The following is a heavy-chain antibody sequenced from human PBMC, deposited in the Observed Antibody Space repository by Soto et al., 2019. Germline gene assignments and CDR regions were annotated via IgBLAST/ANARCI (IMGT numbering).Heavy chain of an antibody. CDR3: AKDGPSLTLTMIVVVISAFDI. V-gene: IGHV3-23*01. D-gene: IGHD3-22*01. Sequence: PGGSLRLSCAASGFTFSSYAMSWVRQAPGKGLEWVSAISGSGGSTYYADSVKGRFTISRDNSKNTLYLQMNSLRAEDTAVYYCAKDGPSLTLTMIVVVISAFDIWGQGTMVTVSS. J-gene: IGHJ3*02. CDR2: ISGSGGST. CDR1: GFTFSSYA.